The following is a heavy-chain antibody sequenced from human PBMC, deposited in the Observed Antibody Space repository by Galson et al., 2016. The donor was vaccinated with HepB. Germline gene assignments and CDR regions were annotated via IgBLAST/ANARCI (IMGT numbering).Heavy chain of an antibody. CDR3: TRETRWYFDL. V-gene: IGHV3-74*01. J-gene: IGHJ2*01. CDR1: GFTFSSYW. Sequence: SLRLSCAASGFTFSSYWMHWVRQAPGKGLVWVSRINSDGSSTSYADSVKGRFTISRDNAKNTLYLQMNTLRVEGTAVYYCTRETRWYFDLWGRGTLLTVSS. CDR2: INSDGSST.